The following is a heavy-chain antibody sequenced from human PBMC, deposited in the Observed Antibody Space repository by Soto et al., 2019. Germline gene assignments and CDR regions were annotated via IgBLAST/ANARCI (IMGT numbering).Heavy chain of an antibody. Sequence: PGGSLTLSCAASGFTFSSYAMTWVRQAPGKGLEWVSAISGSGGSTYYADSVKGRFTISRDNSKNTLYLQMNSLRAEDTAVYYCAKFGVITYSGYDFPIWGQGTLVTVSS. CDR1: GFTFSSYA. CDR2: ISGSGGST. D-gene: IGHD5-12*01. J-gene: IGHJ4*02. CDR3: AKFGVITYSGYDFPI. V-gene: IGHV3-23*01.